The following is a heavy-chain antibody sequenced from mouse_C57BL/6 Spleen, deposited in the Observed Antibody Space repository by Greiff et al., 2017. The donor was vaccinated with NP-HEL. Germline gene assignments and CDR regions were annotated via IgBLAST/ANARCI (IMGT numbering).Heavy chain of an antibody. CDR1: GYTFTSYW. Sequence: VQLQQPGAELVKPGASVKLSCKASGYTFTSYWMHWVKQRPGQGLEWIGMIHPNSGSTNYNEKFKSKATLTVDKSSSTAYMQLSSLTSEDSAVYYCARRGKLAWYAMDYWGQGTSVTVSS. J-gene: IGHJ4*01. D-gene: IGHD4-1*01. V-gene: IGHV1-64*01. CDR2: IHPNSGST. CDR3: ARRGKLAWYAMDY.